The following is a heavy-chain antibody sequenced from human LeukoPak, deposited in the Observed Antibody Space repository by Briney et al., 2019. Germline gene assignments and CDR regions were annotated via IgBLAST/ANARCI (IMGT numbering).Heavy chain of an antibody. CDR3: ARDLSGRDFWSGYYSDAFDI. CDR2: IYSGGST. D-gene: IGHD3-3*01. Sequence: GGSLRLSCAASGFTVSSNYMSWVRQAPGKGLEWVSVIYSGGSTYYADSVKGRFTISRDNSKNTLYLQVNSLRAEDTAVYYCARDLSGRDFWSGYYSDAFDIWGQGTMVTVSS. V-gene: IGHV3-66*01. J-gene: IGHJ3*02. CDR1: GFTVSSNY.